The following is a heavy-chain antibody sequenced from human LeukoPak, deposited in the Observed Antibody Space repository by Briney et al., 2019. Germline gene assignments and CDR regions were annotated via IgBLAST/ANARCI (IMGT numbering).Heavy chain of an antibody. J-gene: IGHJ6*02. V-gene: IGHV1-8*01. Sequence: ASVKVSCKASGYTFTSYDINWVRQATGQGLEWMGWMNPNSGNTGYAQKFQGRVTMTRNTSISTAYMELSSLRSEDTAVYYCARGDYDFWSGYRPYYYYYGMDVWGQGTTVTVSS. CDR2: MNPNSGNT. D-gene: IGHD3-3*01. CDR3: ARGDYDFWSGYRPYYYYYGMDV. CDR1: GYTFTSYD.